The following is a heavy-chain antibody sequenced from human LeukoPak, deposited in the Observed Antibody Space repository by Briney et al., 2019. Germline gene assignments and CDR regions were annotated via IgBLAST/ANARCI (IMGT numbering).Heavy chain of an antibody. V-gene: IGHV4-34*01. Sequence: SETLSLTCAVYGGSFSGYYWSWIRQPPGKGLEWNGEINHSGSTNYNPSLKSRVTISVDTSKNQFSLKLSSVTAADTAVYYCARHRRITMIVVGSHYYYMDVWGKGTTVTISS. CDR2: INHSGST. J-gene: IGHJ6*03. D-gene: IGHD3-22*01. CDR1: GGSFSGYY. CDR3: ARHRRITMIVVGSHYYYMDV.